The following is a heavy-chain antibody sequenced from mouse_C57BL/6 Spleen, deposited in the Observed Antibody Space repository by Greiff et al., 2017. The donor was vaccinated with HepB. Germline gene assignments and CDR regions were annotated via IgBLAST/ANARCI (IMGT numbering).Heavy chain of an antibody. Sequence: QVHVKQSGPELVKPGASVKLSCKASGYTFTSYDINWVKQRPGQGLEWIGWIYPRDGSTKYNEKFKGKATLTVDTSSSTAYMELHSLTSEDSAVYFCARRRYYGSSHWYFDVWGTGTTVTVSS. CDR2: IYPRDGST. CDR3: ARRRYYGSSHWYFDV. D-gene: IGHD1-1*01. J-gene: IGHJ1*03. V-gene: IGHV1-85*01. CDR1: GYTFTSYD.